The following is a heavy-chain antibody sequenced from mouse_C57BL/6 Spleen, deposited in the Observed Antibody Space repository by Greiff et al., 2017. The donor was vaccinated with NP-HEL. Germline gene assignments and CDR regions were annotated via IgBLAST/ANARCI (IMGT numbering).Heavy chain of an antibody. V-gene: IGHV1-82*01. D-gene: IGHD1-1*01. CDR3: ARYLDYYGSSCPFAY. Sequence: QVQLQQSGPELVKPGASVKISCKASGYAFSSSWMNWVKQRPGKGLAWIGRIYPGDGDTNYNGKFKGKATLTADKSSSTAYMQLSSLTSGDSAVYVWARYLDYYGSSCPFAYWGQGTLVTVSA. CDR2: IYPGDGDT. J-gene: IGHJ3*01. CDR1: GYAFSSSW.